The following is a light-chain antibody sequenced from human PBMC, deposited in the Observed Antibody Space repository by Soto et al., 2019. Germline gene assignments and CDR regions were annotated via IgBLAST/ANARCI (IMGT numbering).Light chain of an antibody. CDR2: GDT. J-gene: IGLJ3*02. Sequence: NFMLSQPHSVSESPGKTVTISCTRSSGSIASNYVQWYQQRPGSGPATIIYGDTLRSSGVPDRFSGSIDISSNSASLTISGLKTDDEADYYCQSYGVFGGRTKLTVL. V-gene: IGLV6-57*04. CDR3: QSYGV. CDR1: SGSIASNY.